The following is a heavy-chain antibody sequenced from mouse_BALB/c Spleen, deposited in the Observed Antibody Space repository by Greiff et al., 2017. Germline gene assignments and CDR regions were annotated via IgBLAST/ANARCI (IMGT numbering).Heavy chain of an antibody. D-gene: IGHD1-2*01. Sequence: EVQRVESGGGLVKPGGSLKLSCAASGFAFSSYDMSWVRQTPEKRLEWVAYISSGGGSTYYPDTVKGRFTISRDNAKNTLYLQMSSLKSEDTAMYYCARQGGYGAMDYWGQGTSVTVSS. CDR3: ARQGGYGAMDY. CDR1: GFAFSSYD. V-gene: IGHV5-12-1*01. J-gene: IGHJ4*01. CDR2: ISSGGGST.